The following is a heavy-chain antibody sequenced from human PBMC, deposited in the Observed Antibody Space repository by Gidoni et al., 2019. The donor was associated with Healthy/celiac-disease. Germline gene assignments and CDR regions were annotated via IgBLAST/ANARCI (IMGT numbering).Heavy chain of an antibody. V-gene: IGHV3-74*01. Sequence: EVQLVEFGGGLVQPGGSLSLSRAASGFTFSSYWMHWVRQAPGKGLVWVSRINSDGSSTSYADSVKGRFTISRDNAKNTLYLQMNSLRAEDTAVYYCAREVYGDAPDYWGQGTLVTVSS. CDR3: AREVYGDAPDY. CDR2: INSDGSST. D-gene: IGHD4-17*01. J-gene: IGHJ4*02. CDR1: GFTFSSYW.